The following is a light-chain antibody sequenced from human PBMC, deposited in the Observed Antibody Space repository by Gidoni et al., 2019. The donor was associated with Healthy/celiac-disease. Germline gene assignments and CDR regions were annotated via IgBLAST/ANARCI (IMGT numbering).Light chain of an antibody. CDR3: QQSYSTPRT. CDR1: QSISSY. Sequence: DIQMTQSPSYLSASVGDRVTITCRASQSISSYLNWYQQKPGKAPKLLIYAASSLQSGFPSRFSGSGSGTDFTLTISSLQPEDFATYYCQQSYSTPRTFGQGTKVEIK. V-gene: IGKV1-39*01. CDR2: AAS. J-gene: IGKJ1*01.